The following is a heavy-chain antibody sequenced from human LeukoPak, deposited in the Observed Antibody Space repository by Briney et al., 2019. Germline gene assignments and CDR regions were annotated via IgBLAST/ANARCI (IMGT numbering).Heavy chain of an antibody. V-gene: IGHV4-59*01. J-gene: IGHJ3*02. CDR3: AKDSRYCGSYGGNAFDN. CDR2: IYYSGST. CDR1: GGSISSYS. D-gene: IGHD1-26*01. Sequence: SETLSLTCTVSGGSISSYSWSWIRHPPGKGLEWIGYIYYSGSTNYNPSLKSRVTISVDTSKNQFSLKLSSVTAADTAVYYCAKDSRYCGSYGGNAFDNWGQGTMVTVSS.